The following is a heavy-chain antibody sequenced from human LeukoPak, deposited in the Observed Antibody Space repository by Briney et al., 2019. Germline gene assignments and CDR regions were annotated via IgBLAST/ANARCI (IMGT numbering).Heavy chain of an antibody. D-gene: IGHD5-12*01. CDR2: ISGSGGST. CDR3: AKDGYPKGGYYFDY. V-gene: IGHV3-23*01. CDR1: GFTFSSYA. J-gene: IGHJ4*02. Sequence: PEGSLRLSCAASGFTFSSYAMSWVRQAPGKGLEWVSAISGSGGSTYYADSVKGRFTISRDNSKNTLYLQMNSLRAEDTAVYYRAKDGYPKGGYYFDYWGQGTLVTVSS.